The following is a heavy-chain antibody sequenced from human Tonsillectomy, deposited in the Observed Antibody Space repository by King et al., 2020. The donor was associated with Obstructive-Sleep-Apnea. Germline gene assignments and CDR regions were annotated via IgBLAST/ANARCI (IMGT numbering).Heavy chain of an antibody. Sequence: YYWSWIRQPPGKRLEWIGYIYYSGTTNYKPSLKSRVTISVDTSKSKFSLKLSSVTAADTAVYYCARRGSGVRAFDIWGQGTMVIVSS. CDR3: ARRGSGVRAFDI. CDR1: YY. J-gene: IGHJ3*02. V-gene: IGHV4-59*08. CDR2: IYYSGTT. D-gene: IGHD3-10*01.